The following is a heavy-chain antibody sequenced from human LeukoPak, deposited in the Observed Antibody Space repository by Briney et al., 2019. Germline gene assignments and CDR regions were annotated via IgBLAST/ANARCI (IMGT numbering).Heavy chain of an antibody. J-gene: IGHJ4*02. Sequence: PSETLSLTCTVSGGSISSGGYYWSWIRQHPGKGLEWIGYIYCSGSTYYNPSLKSRVTISVDTSKNQFSLKLSSVTAADTAVYYWARGLIVGVRGGGPQNCGFDYWGQGTLVTVSS. CDR1: GGSISSGGYY. CDR3: ARGLIVGVRGGGPQNCGFDY. V-gene: IGHV4-31*03. CDR2: IYCSGST. D-gene: IGHD3-22*01.